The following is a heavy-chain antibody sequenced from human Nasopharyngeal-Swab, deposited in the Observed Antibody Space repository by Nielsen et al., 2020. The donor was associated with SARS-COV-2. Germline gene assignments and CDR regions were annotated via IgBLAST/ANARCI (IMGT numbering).Heavy chain of an antibody. CDR2: ISYDGSNK. J-gene: IGHJ4*02. V-gene: IGHV3-33*05. D-gene: IGHD3-22*01. Sequence: RQPPGKGLEWVAVISYDGSNKYYADSVKGRFTISRDNSKNTLYLQMNSLRAEDTAVYYCARVQGGYDSSGSLLLPFHFDYWGQGTLVTVSS. CDR3: ARVQGGYDSSGSLLLPFHFDY.